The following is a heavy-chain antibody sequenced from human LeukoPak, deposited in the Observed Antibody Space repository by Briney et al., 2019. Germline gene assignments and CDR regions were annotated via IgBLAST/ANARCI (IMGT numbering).Heavy chain of an antibody. V-gene: IGHV3-23*01. J-gene: IGHJ4*02. D-gene: IGHD1-26*01. CDR2: ISGSGGST. CDR3: AKDGIVGAQSYFDY. Sequence: GGSLRLSCAASGFTFSSYAMTWVRQAPGKGLEWVSGISGSGGSTDYADSVKGRFTISRDNSKNTLYLQMNSLRAEDTAVYYCAKDGIVGAQSYFDYWGRGTLVTVSS. CDR1: GFTFSSYA.